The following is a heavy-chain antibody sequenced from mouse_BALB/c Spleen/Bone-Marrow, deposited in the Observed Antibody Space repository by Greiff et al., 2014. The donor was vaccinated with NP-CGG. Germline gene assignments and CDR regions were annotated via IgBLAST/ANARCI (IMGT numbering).Heavy chain of an antibody. CDR2: INPSTGYT. J-gene: IGHJ2*01. Sequence: QVQLQQSGAELAKPGASVKMSCKASGYTFTSYWMHWVKQRPGQGLEWIGYINPSTGYTEYNQKFKDKATLTADKSSSTAYMQLSSLTSEGSAVYYCERSGDYGQSDYWGQGTTLTVSS. D-gene: IGHD2-4*01. CDR3: ERSGDYGQSDY. V-gene: IGHV1-7*01. CDR1: GYTFTSYW.